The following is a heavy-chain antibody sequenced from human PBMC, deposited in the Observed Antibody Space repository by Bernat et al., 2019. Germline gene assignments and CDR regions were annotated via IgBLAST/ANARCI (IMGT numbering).Heavy chain of an antibody. CDR2: IFSNDEK. V-gene: IGHV2-26*01. CDR3: AQIPALDYDFYYYMDV. J-gene: IGHJ6*03. Sequence: QVTLKESGPVLVKPTETLTLTCTVSGFSLSNARMGVSWIRQPPGKALEWLAHIFSNDEKSYSTSLKSRLTISKDTSKSQVVLTMTNMDPVDTATYYCAQIPALDYDFYYYMDVWGKGTTVTVSS. CDR1: GFSLSNARMG.